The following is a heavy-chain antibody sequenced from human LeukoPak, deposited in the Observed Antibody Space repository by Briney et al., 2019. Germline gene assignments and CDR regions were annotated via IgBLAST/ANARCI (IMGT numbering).Heavy chain of an antibody. Sequence: GGSLRLSCAASGFTFSSYGMHWVRQAPGKGLEWVAFIRYDGRNKYYADSVKGRFTISRDNSKNTLYRQMNRLRAEDTAVYYCAKDTYYYDNSGYSGAFDIWGQGTMVTVSS. CDR2: IRYDGRNK. CDR1: GFTFSSYG. CDR3: AKDTYYYDNSGYSGAFDI. D-gene: IGHD3-22*01. J-gene: IGHJ3*02. V-gene: IGHV3-30*02.